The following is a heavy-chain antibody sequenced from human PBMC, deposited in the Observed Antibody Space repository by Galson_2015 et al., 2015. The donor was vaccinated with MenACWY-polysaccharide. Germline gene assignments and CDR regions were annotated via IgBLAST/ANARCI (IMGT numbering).Heavy chain of an antibody. CDR1: GGSISNSF. D-gene: IGHD1-1*01. CDR2: IHGSGSA. CDR3: ARQKELDYFDY. V-gene: IGHV4-4*07. J-gene: IGHJ4*02. Sequence: SETLSLTCTVSGGSISNSFWTWIRQPAGKGLEWIGRIHGSGSAYYSPSLESRVTMSVDTSKSQFSLKLTSVTAADAAVYYCARQKELDYFDYWGQGTLVTVSS.